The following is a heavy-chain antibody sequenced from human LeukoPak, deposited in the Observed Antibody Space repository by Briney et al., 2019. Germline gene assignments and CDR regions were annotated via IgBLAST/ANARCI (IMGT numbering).Heavy chain of an antibody. CDR2: IYPGDSDT. CDR3: ARYCSGGSCLRRGLDY. D-gene: IGHD2-15*01. CDR1: VFSFTNYW. Sequence: GESLKISCKASVFSFTNYWIAWVRQTPEKGLEWMGIIYPGDSDTRYNPSFQGQVTISADKSIKTAYLQWSSLKASDTAMYYCARYCSGGSCLRRGLDYWGQGTLVTVSS. J-gene: IGHJ4*02. V-gene: IGHV5-51*01.